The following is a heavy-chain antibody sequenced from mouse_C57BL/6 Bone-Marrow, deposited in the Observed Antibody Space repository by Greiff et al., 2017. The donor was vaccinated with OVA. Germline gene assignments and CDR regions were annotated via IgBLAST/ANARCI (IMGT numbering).Heavy chain of an antibody. CDR1: GFSFNTYA. CDR3: VLFAY. J-gene: IGHJ3*01. Sequence: EVHLVESGGGLVQPKGSLKLSCAASGFSFNTYAMNWVRQAPGKGVEWVARIRGKSNNYATYYADSVKDRFTISRDAKASMLFLQMNNLTAEDTAMYYCVLFAYWGQGTLVTVSA. CDR2: IRGKSNNYAT. V-gene: IGHV10-1*01.